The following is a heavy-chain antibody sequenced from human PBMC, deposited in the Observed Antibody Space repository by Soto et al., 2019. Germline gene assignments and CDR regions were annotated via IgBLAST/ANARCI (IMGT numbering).Heavy chain of an antibody. CDR2: IWYDGSNK. D-gene: IGHD6-13*01. Sequence: GGSLRLSCAASGFTFSSYGMHWVRQAPGKGLEWVAVIWYDGSNKYYADSVKGRFTISRDNSKNTLYLQMNSLRAEDTAVYYCARERLAAAAHDAFDIWGQWTMVIV. V-gene: IGHV3-33*01. J-gene: IGHJ3*02. CDR1: GFTFSSYG. CDR3: ARERLAAAAHDAFDI.